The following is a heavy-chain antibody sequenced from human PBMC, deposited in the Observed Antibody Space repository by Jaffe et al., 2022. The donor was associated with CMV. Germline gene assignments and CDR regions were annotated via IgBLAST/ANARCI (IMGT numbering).Heavy chain of an antibody. J-gene: IGHJ3*02. V-gene: IGHV3-64*03. Sequence: QLVESGGGLVHPGGSQTLSCLASGFTFSRYGIHWVRQAPGKGLEYVSAISSDGGVTYYADSVKGRFIISRDNSKSTLYLQMSSLRDDDTAMYYCVGDGFDIWGQGTMVTVSS. CDR3: VGDGFDI. CDR2: ISSDGGVT. CDR1: GFTFSRYG.